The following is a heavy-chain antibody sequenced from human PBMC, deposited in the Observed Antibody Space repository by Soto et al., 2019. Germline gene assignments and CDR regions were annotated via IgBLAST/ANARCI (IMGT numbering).Heavy chain of an antibody. Sequence: GGSLRLSCAASGFTFSSYGMHWVRQAPGKGLEWVAVISYDGSNKYYADSVKGRFTISRDNSKNTLYLQMNSLRAEDTAVYYCAKDRQLLYYYGMDVWGQGTTVTAP. V-gene: IGHV3-30*18. CDR1: GFTFSSYG. D-gene: IGHD2-2*01. CDR2: ISYDGSNK. CDR3: AKDRQLLYYYGMDV. J-gene: IGHJ6*02.